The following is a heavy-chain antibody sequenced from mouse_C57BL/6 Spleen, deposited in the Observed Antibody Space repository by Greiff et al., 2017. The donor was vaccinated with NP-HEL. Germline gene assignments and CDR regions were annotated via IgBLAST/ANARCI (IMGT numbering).Heavy chain of an antibody. CDR3: AGGDGVDSSGLFGY. CDR1: GYTFTSYW. V-gene: IGHV1-69*01. CDR2: IDPSDSDT. D-gene: IGHD3-2*01. Sequence: QVQLQQPGAELVMPGASVKLSCKASGYTFTSYWMHWVKQRPGQGLEWIGEIDPSDSDTNYNQKFKGKTTLTVDKSSSTAYMQLSSLTSEDSAVYYCAGGDGVDSSGLFGYWGHGTTLTVSS. J-gene: IGHJ2*01.